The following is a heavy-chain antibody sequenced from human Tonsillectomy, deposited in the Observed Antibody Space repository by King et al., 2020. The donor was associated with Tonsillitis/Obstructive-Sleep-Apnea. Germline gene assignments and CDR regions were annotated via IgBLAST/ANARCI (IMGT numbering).Heavy chain of an antibody. CDR2: VYYSGST. CDR3: ARINCSGDSCYYVDPYNWFDP. Sequence: QLQESGPGLVKPSETLSLTCTVSGGSISSYYWSWIRQPPGKGLEWIGYVYYSGSTNYNPSLKSRVTISVDTSKNQFSLKLCSVTAADPAVYFCARINCSGDSCYYVDPYNWFDPWGQGTLVTVSS. V-gene: IGHV4-59*08. J-gene: IGHJ5*02. D-gene: IGHD2-15*01. CDR1: GGSISSYY.